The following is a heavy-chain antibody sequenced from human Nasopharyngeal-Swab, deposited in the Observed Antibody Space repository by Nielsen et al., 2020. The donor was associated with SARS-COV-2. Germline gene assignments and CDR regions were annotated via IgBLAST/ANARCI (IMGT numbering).Heavy chain of an antibody. V-gene: IGHV4-39*01. D-gene: IGHD6-13*01. J-gene: IGHJ4*02. Sequence: PGKGLEGVGSLYYSGSTYYNPSLKRRVTISVDTSKNRFSLKLSSVTAADTAVYYCARHVSSSWYAAVAGIRAFDYWGQGTLVTVSS. CDR3: ARHVSSSWYAAVAGIRAFDY. CDR2: LYYSGST.